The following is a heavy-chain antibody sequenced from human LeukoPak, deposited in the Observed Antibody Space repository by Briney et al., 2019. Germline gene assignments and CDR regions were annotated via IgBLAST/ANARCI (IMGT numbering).Heavy chain of an antibody. V-gene: IGHV3-23*01. CDR3: ASSRVYGYHDY. Sequence: PGGSLRLSCTASGFTFNSYPMYWVRQAPGKGLEWVSAITGGGESTYYAESMKGRFTVSRDNSKDTLYLQMNSLRAEDTAVYYCASSRVYGYHDYWGQGTLVTVSS. CDR1: GFTFNSYP. CDR2: ITGGGEST. D-gene: IGHD5-18*01. J-gene: IGHJ4*02.